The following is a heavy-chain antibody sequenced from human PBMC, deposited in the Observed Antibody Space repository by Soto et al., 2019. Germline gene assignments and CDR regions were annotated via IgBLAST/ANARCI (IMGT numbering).Heavy chain of an antibody. Sequence: PGGSLRLSCAASGFTFSSYGMHWVRQAPGKGLEWVAVISYDGSNKYYADSVKGRFTISRDNSKNTLYLQMNSLRAEDTAVYYCAKGLGYCSGGSCYYDYCGQGPLVTVYS. CDR2: ISYDGSNK. J-gene: IGHJ4*02. D-gene: IGHD2-15*01. CDR1: GFTFSSYG. V-gene: IGHV3-30*18. CDR3: AKGLGYCSGGSCYYDY.